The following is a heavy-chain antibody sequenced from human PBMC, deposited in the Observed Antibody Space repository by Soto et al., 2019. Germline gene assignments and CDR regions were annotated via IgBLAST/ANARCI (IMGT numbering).Heavy chain of an antibody. Sequence: QVQLVESGGGVVQPGRSLRLSCAASGFTFSSYAMHWVRQAPGKGLEWVAVISYDGSNKYYADSVKGRFTISRDNSKNTLYLQMNSLRAEDTAVYYCAREIGASGGDQDFAYWGQGTLVTVSS. CDR1: GFTFSSYA. J-gene: IGHJ4*02. D-gene: IGHD2-21*02. CDR2: ISYDGSNK. CDR3: AREIGASGGDQDFAY. V-gene: IGHV3-30-3*01.